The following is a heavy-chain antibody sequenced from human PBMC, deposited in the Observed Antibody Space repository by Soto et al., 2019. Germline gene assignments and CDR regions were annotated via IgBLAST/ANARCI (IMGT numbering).Heavy chain of an antibody. Sequence: QVQLQQWGAGLLKPSETLSLTCAVYGGSFSGYHWSWIRQPPGKGLEWIGEINHSGSTNYNPSLKSRVTISVDTSKNQFSLKLSSVTAADTAVYYCASRPGGSGSYQVDYWGQGTLVTVSS. CDR2: INHSGST. D-gene: IGHD3-10*01. V-gene: IGHV4-34*01. CDR3: ASRPGGSGSYQVDY. J-gene: IGHJ4*02. CDR1: GGSFSGYH.